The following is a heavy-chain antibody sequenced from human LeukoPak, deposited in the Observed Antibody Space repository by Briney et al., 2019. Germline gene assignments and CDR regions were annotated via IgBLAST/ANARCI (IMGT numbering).Heavy chain of an antibody. CDR2: IYTSGST. CDR1: GCSISSYY. V-gene: IGHV4-4*07. D-gene: IGHD6-19*01. Sequence: SETLSLTCTVSGCSISSYYWSWIRQPAGKGLEWIGRIYTSGSTNYNPSLKSRVTMSVDTSKNQFSLKLSSVTAADTAVYYCARVRKGIEAGQFDYWGQGTLVTVSS. CDR3: ARVRKGIEAGQFDY. J-gene: IGHJ4*02.